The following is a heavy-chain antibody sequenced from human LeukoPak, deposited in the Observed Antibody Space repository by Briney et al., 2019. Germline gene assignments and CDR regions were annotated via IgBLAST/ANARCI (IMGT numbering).Heavy chain of an antibody. CDR1: GYTFTSHT. CDR3: ARDRYYGSGNYNYFDY. V-gene: IGHV1-3*01. J-gene: IGHJ4*02. Sequence: APVKVSCKASGYTFTSHTIHWARQAPGQRLEWMGWINAGNDNTEYSQRFQGRVTITRDTSASTAYMELSSLRSEDTAVYYCARDRYYGSGNYNYFDYWGQGTLVTVSS. D-gene: IGHD3-10*01. CDR2: INAGNDNT.